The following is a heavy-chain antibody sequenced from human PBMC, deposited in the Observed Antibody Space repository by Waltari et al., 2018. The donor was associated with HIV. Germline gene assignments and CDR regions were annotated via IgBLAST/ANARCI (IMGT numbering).Heavy chain of an antibody. V-gene: IGHV4-34*02. J-gene: IGHJ3*02. CDR2: VHHSGKM. CDR1: DGSLSGFS. Sequence: QVQIQQWGAGLLKPSGTLSLSCAVYDGSLSGFSWSWIRQSPELRLEWIGQVHHSGKMKYNPTRKSRATIAGDASKNQLSLDLKSVTAADTALYYCARGRKRRLQYTTPPGAFDIWGHGTMVTVSS. CDR3: ARGRKRRLQYTTPPGAFDI. D-gene: IGHD1-1*01.